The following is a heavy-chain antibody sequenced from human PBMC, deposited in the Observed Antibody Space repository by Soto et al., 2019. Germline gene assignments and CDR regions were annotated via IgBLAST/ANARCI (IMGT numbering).Heavy chain of an antibody. V-gene: IGHV3-23*01. Sequence: PXVSLRLSCEASGFNFKKFAMGWVRQAPGEGLEWVSGISCCGGSTFYADSVKGRFSLARDDSKNTLSLQLNSLRVEDTAHYYCAKADGEQWLIPHLDNWGQGTQVTVSS. J-gene: IGHJ1*01. CDR2: ISCCGGST. CDR3: AKADGEQWLIPHLDN. CDR1: GFNFKKFA. D-gene: IGHD6-19*01.